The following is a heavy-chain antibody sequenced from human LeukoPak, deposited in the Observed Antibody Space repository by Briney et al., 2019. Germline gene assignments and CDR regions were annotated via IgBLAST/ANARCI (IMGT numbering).Heavy chain of an antibody. Sequence: PGGSLRLSCAASGFIFDDYAMHWVRQAPGKGLEWVSAISGSGGSTYYADSVKGRFTISRDNSKNTLYLQMNSLRAEDTAVYYCAKGGAYQTFWGQGTLVTVSS. CDR2: ISGSGGST. D-gene: IGHD2-2*01. CDR3: AKGGAYQTF. J-gene: IGHJ4*02. CDR1: GFIFDDYA. V-gene: IGHV3-23*01.